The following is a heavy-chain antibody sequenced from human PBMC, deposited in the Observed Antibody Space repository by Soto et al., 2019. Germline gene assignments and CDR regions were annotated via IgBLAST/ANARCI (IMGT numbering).Heavy chain of an antibody. CDR2: ISGSGSPI. CDR3: ARDSISAFDY. V-gene: IGHV3-48*02. D-gene: IGHD4-4*01. Sequence: GGSLRLSCAVSGFTFSSFSMNWVRQAPGKGQEWVAYISGSGSPIYYAVPVKGRFTISRDNAKNSLYLQMNSLRDEETALYYCARDSISAFDYWGQGALVTVSS. J-gene: IGHJ4*02. CDR1: GFTFSSFS.